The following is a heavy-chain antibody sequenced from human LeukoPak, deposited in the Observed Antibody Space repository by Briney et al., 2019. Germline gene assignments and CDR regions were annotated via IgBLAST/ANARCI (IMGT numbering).Heavy chain of an antibody. CDR2: ISYSGST. D-gene: IGHD6-19*01. V-gene: IGHV4-59*08. J-gene: IGHJ2*01. CDR3: ARHGCGWSFDL. CDR1: GGSIITYY. Sequence: PSETLSLTCTVSGGSIITYYWSWIRQPPGKGLEWIGYISYSGSTNYIPSLESRVTISVDTSKNQFSLRLSSVTAADTAVYFCARHGCGWSFDLWGRGTLVTVSS.